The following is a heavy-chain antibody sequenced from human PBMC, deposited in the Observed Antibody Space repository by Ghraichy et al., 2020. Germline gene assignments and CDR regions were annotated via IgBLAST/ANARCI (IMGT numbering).Heavy chain of an antibody. CDR2: IDPSDSYT. V-gene: IGHV5-10-1*01. CDR3: ARHRGGYSSGWYRAFDP. CDR1: GYSFTSYW. D-gene: IGHD6-19*01. J-gene: IGHJ5*02. Sequence: GESLNISCKGSGYSFTSYWISWVRQMPGKGLEWMGRIDPSDSYTNYSPSFQGHVTISADKSISTAYLQWSSLKASDTAMYYCARHRGGYSSGWYRAFDPWGQGTLVTVSS.